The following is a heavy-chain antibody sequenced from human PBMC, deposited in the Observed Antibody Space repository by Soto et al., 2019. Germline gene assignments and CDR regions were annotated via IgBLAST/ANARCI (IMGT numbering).Heavy chain of an antibody. J-gene: IGHJ4*02. CDR1: GFTFSSYA. CDR3: AKDRFWSGYYTGDFDY. D-gene: IGHD3-3*01. CDR2: ISGSGGST. V-gene: IGHV3-23*01. Sequence: GGSVRLSXAASGFTFSSYAMSWVRQAPGKGLEWVSAISGSGGSTYYADSVKGRFTISRDNSKNTLYLQMNSLRAEDTAVYYCAKDRFWSGYYTGDFDYWGQGTLVTVS.